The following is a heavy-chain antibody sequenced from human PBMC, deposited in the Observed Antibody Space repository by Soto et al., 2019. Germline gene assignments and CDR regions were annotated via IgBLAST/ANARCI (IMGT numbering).Heavy chain of an antibody. Sequence: GGSLRLSCAASGFTFSSYAISWGRQAPGEGLEWVSAISGSGGSTYYADSVKGRFTISRDNSKNTLYLQMNSLRAEDTAVYYYAKDPYYYDSSGYWAVGYWGQGTLVTVSS. CDR1: GFTFSSYA. CDR3: AKDPYYYDSSGYWAVGY. V-gene: IGHV3-23*01. D-gene: IGHD3-22*01. CDR2: ISGSGGST. J-gene: IGHJ4*02.